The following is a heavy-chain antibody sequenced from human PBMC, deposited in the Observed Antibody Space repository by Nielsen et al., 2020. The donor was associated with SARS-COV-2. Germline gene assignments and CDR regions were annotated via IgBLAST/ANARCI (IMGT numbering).Heavy chain of an antibody. CDR2: INPSGGST. CDR1: GYTFTSYY. Sequence: ASVKVSCKASGYTFTSYYMHWVRQAPGQGLEWMGIINPSGGSTSYAQKFQGRVTMTRDTSISTAYMELSRLRSDDTAVYYCARVVVAGYGMDVWGQGTTVTVSS. D-gene: IGHD2-15*01. J-gene: IGHJ6*02. CDR3: ARVVVAGYGMDV. V-gene: IGHV1-46*01.